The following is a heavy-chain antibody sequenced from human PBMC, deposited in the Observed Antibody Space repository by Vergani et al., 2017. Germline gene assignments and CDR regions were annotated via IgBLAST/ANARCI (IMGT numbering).Heavy chain of an antibody. D-gene: IGHD6-19*01. Sequence: QVQLVQSGAEVKKPGASVKVSCKASGYTFTSYYMHWVRQAPGQGLEWMGIINPSGGSTSYAQKFQGRVTMTRDTSTSTVYMELSSLRSEDTAVYYCARAGTDSSGWYNWFDPWGQGTLVTVSS. V-gene: IGHV1-46*01. CDR1: GYTFTSYY. CDR2: INPSGGST. CDR3: ARAGTDSSGWYNWFDP. J-gene: IGHJ5*02.